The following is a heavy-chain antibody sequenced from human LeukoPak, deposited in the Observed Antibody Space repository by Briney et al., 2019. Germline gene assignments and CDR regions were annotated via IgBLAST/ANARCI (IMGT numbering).Heavy chain of an antibody. D-gene: IGHD3-3*01. Sequence: SETLSLTCIVSGGSISSYNWNWIRQPPGKGLEWIGSIYYSGSTYYNPSLKSRVTISVDTSKNQFSLKLSSVTAADTAVYYCARALRYYDFWSGTNWFDPWGQGTLVTVSS. CDR3: ARALRYYDFWSGTNWFDP. V-gene: IGHV4-59*05. CDR2: IYYSGST. CDR1: GGSISSYN. J-gene: IGHJ5*02.